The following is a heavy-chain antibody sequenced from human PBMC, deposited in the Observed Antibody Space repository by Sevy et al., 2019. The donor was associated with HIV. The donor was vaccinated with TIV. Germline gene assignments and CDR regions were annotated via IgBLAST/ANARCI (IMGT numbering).Heavy chain of an antibody. CDR2: VYYSGRA. D-gene: IGHD3-22*01. Sequence: SETLSLTCTVSGDSNSRGTDYWAWFRQPPEKGLEWIGSVYYSGRAHYNWSLRGRATISVDSSKNQFSLKLTSVTAADTAVYYCAGPGDSSALRGGYQYAIGVWGQGTTVTVSS. V-gene: IGHV4-39*01. J-gene: IGHJ6*02. CDR3: AGPGDSSALRGGYQYAIGV. CDR1: GDSNSRGTDY.